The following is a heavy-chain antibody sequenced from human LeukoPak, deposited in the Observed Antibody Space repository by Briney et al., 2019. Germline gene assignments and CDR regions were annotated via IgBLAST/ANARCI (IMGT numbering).Heavy chain of an antibody. CDR3: ARGGAFYYGAGSDYFDY. V-gene: IGHV4-59*01. D-gene: IGHD3-10*01. J-gene: IGHJ4*02. CDR2: IYYSGNT. CDR1: GGSINNYY. Sequence: SETLSLTCSVSGGSINNYYWSWVRQPPGKKLEWLGYIYYSGNTDCNPSLNSRVTISVDTSKNQFFLTVRSLTAADTAVYYCARGGAFYYGAGSDYFDYWGQGVLVTVSS.